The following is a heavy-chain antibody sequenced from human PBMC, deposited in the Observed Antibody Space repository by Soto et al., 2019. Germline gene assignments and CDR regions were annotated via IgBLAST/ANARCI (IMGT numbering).Heavy chain of an antibody. J-gene: IGHJ6*03. D-gene: IGHD1-7*01. Sequence: SQTLSLTCVISGDSVSSNSAAWNWIRQSPSRGLEWLGRTYYRSRWYNDYAVSVRSRITVNADTSKNQFSLHLNSVTPEDTAVYYCAGTISLQWYYMDVWDKGTSVTVSS. CDR2: TYYRSRWYN. CDR3: AGTISLQWYYMDV. CDR1: GDSVSSNSAA. V-gene: IGHV6-1*01.